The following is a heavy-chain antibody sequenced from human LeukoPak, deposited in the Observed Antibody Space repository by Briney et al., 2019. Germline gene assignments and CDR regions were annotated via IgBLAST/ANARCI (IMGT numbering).Heavy chain of an antibody. CDR1: GYTFTGYY. V-gene: IGHV1-2*02. J-gene: IGHJ4*02. D-gene: IGHD2-2*01. CDR2: INPNSGGT. CDR3: ARGLRGSPAFAY. Sequence: ASVKVSCKASGYTFTGYYMHWVRQAPGQGPEGMGWINPNSGGTNYAQKFQGRVTMTRDTSISTAYMELSRLRSDDTAVYYCARGLRGSPAFAYWGQGTLVTVPS.